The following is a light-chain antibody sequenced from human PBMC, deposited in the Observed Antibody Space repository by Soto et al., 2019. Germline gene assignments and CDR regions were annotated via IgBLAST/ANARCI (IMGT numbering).Light chain of an antibody. V-gene: IGKV3-20*01. CDR3: QQYGSSHPRT. CDR2: GAS. Sequence: EILFTQSPGILSLSPGERGTLTCRASQSVSNDFLAWYQQKPGQAPRLIIYGASTRANDVPDRFSGSGSGADFTLSISRLEPEDFAVYYCQQYGSSHPRTFGQGTKVDIK. CDR1: QSVSNDF. J-gene: IGKJ1*01.